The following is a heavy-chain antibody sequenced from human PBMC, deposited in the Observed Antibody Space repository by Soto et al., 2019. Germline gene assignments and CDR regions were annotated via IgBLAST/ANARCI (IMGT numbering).Heavy chain of an antibody. D-gene: IGHD3-22*01. J-gene: IGHJ6*02. V-gene: IGHV1-58*01. CDR2: IVVGSGKT. CDR3: AGGGYAKLLYYPSSYYYGMDF. CDR1: GFPFTGSC. Sequence: SVEGSCKGSGFPFTGSCVPWGGQGRGQSPGGVGWIVVGSGKTNYAENFRERVNITRDTSTSTAYMEVTGLRSEDTAVYYCAGGGYAKLLYYPSSYYYGMDFWGQGTTVTVS.